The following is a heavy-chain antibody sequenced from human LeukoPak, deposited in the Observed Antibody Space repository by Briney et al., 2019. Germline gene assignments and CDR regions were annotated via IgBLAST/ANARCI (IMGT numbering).Heavy chain of an antibody. CDR1: GFTFSSYW. V-gene: IGHV3-7*04. J-gene: IGHJ5*02. Sequence: GGPLRLSCAASGFTFSSYWMSWVRQAPGKGLEWVANMNEDGSVKNYVVSVKGRFTMSRDNAKSSLYLQMNSLRAEDTAVYYCAVDGGYNRFDPWGQGTLVTVPS. D-gene: IGHD3-16*01. CDR3: AVDGGYNRFDP. CDR2: MNEDGSVK.